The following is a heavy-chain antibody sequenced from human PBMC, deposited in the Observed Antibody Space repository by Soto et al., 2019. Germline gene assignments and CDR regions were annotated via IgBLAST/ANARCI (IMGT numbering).Heavy chain of an antibody. V-gene: IGHV3-30*18. CDR1: GFTFSSYG. D-gene: IGHD1-26*01. Sequence: PGGSLRLSCAASGFTFSSYGMHWVRQAPGKGLEWVAVISYDGSNKYYADSVKGRFTISRDNSKNTLYLQMNSLRAEDTAVYYCAKQVGLKHTFRVVGGQGTRATVSS. CDR2: ISYDGSNK. J-gene: IGHJ6*02. CDR3: AKQVGLKHTFRVV.